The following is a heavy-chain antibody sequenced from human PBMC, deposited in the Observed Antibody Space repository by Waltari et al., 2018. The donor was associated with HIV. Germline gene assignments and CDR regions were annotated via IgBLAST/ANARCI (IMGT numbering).Heavy chain of an antibody. CDR1: GGSFSGYY. CDR2: INHMGST. D-gene: IGHD6-19*01. V-gene: IGHV4-34*01. Sequence: QVQLQQWGAGLLKPSETLSLTCAVYGGSFSGYYWSWIRQPPGKGMEWIGEINHMGSTNYTPSLKSRVTISVDTSKNQFSLTLSSVTAADTAVYYCARGYIAVSRAYFDYWGQGTLVTVSS. CDR3: ARGYIAVSRAYFDY. J-gene: IGHJ4*02.